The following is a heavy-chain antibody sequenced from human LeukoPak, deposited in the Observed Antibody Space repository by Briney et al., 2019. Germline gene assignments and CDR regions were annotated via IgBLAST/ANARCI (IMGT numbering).Heavy chain of an antibody. J-gene: IGHJ2*01. CDR1: GGSISGYY. V-gene: IGHV4-59*08. Sequence: SETLPLTCTVSGGSISGYYWSWIRQPPGKGLEWIGNIYYSGSTNYNPSLKSRVTISVDTSKKQFSLKLSSVAAADTAVYYCARQVRNWYFDLWGRGTLVTVSS. CDR2: IYYSGST. D-gene: IGHD3-10*01. CDR3: ARQVRNWYFDL.